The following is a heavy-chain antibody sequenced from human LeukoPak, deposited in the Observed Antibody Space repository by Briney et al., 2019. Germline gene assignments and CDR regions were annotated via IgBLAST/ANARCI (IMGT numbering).Heavy chain of an antibody. CDR1: GGSFSGYY. D-gene: IGHD6-19*01. CDR2: INHSGST. J-gene: IGHJ5*02. CDR3: ARGVSYSSVVVRKTKRNWFDP. Sequence: SETLSLTCAVYGGSFSGYYWSWIRQPPGKGLEWIGEINHSGSTNYNPSLKSRVTISVDTSKNQFSLKLSSVTAADTAVCYCARGVSYSSVVVRKTKRNWFDPWGQGTLVTVSS. V-gene: IGHV4-34*01.